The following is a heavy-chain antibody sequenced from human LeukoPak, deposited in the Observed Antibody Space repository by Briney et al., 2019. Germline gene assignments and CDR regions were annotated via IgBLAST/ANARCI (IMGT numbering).Heavy chain of an antibody. CDR1: GFTFDDYG. CDR3: ARRVDTAMVTYFDY. CDR2: INCNGGST. J-gene: IGHJ4*02. D-gene: IGHD5-18*01. Sequence: GGSLRLSCAASGFTFDDYGMSWVRQAPGKGLEWVSGINCNGGSTGYADSVKGRFTISRDNAKNSLYLQMNSLRAEDTALYSCARRVDTAMVTYFDYWGQGTLVTVSS. V-gene: IGHV3-20*04.